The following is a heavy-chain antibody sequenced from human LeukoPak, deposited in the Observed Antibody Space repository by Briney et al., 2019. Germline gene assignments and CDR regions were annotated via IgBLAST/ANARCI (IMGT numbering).Heavy chain of an antibody. Sequence: GGSLRLSCAASGFTFSNYAMNWVRQAPGKGLEWVSSISESGDTTHYADSVKGRFTISRDNAQDTLYLQMNSLRAEETAIYYCAKGTLGSCTGARCYPFDYWGQGALVTVSS. CDR3: AKGTLGSCTGARCYPFDY. J-gene: IGHJ4*02. V-gene: IGHV3-23*01. D-gene: IGHD2-8*02. CDR1: GFTFSNYA. CDR2: ISESGDTT.